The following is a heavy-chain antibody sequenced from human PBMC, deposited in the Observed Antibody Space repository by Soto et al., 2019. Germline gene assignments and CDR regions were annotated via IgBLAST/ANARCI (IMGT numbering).Heavy chain of an antibody. V-gene: IGHV3-21*01. Sequence: EVQLVESGGGLVKPGGSLRLSCAASGFTFSSYSMNWVRQAPGKGLEWVSSISSSSSYIYYADSVKGRFTISRDNAKHSLYLQMNSLRAEDTAVYYCARVLSYSSPPAIYYYYYYGMDVWGQGTTVTVSS. CDR3: ARVLSYSSPPAIYYYYYYGMDV. D-gene: IGHD6-13*01. CDR2: ISSSSSYI. J-gene: IGHJ6*02. CDR1: GFTFSSYS.